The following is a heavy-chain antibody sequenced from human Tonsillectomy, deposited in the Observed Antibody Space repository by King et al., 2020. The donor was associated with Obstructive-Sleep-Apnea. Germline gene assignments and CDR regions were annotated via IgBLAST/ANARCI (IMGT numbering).Heavy chain of an antibody. CDR3: AREGDMIRGSIYLYYYGMDV. CDR1: GYTFSNYG. V-gene: IGHV1-18*01. D-gene: IGHD3-10*01. J-gene: IGHJ6*02. CDR2: ISANNGNT. Sequence: QLVQSGAEVKKPGASVKVSCKASGYTFSNYGISWVRQAPGQGLEWMGWISANNGNTIYAQKLQGRVTMTTDTSTSTAYMELRSLRSDDTAVYYCAREGDMIRGSIYLYYYGMDVWGQGTTVTVSS.